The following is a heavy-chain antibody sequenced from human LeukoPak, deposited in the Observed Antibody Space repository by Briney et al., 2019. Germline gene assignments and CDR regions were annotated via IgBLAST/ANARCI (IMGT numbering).Heavy chain of an antibody. V-gene: IGHV3-30*04. CDR3: ARDEIPFYYYGSGSSTYYGMDV. D-gene: IGHD3-10*01. J-gene: IGHJ6*02. CDR1: GFTFSSYA. CDR2: ISYDGSNK. Sequence: GGSLRLSCAASGFTFSSYAMPWVRQAPGKGLEWVAVISYDGSNKYYADSVKGRFTISRDNSKNTLYLQMNSLRAEDTAVYYCARDEIPFYYYGSGSSTYYGMDVWGQGTTVTVSS.